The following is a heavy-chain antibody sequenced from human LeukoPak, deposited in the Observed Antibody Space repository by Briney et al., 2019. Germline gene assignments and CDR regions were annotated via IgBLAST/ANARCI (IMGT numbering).Heavy chain of an antibody. CDR3: ARGHYDILTDSSYYFDY. CDR2: INPNSGGT. D-gene: IGHD3-9*01. CDR1: GYTFTGYY. J-gene: IGHJ4*02. V-gene: IGHV1-2*02. Sequence: GASVKVSCKASGYTFTGYYMHWVRQAPGQGLEWMGWINPNSGGTNYAQKFQGRVTMTRDTSISTAYMELSRLRSEDTAVYYCARGHYDILTDSSYYFDYWGQGTLVTVSS.